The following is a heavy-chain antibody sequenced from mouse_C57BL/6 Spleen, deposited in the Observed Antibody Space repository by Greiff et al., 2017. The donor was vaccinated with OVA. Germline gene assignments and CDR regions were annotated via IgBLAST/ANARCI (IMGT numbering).Heavy chain of an antibody. CDR2: IYPRDGST. Sequence: QVQLQQSGPELVKPGASVKLSCKASGYTFTSYDINWVKQRPGQGLEWIGRIYPRDGSTKYTEKFKGKATLTVDTSSSTAYMELHSLTSEDSAVYFCARDGYSSFAYWGQGTLVTVSA. J-gene: IGHJ3*01. V-gene: IGHV1-85*01. CDR3: ARDGYSSFAY. CDR1: GYTFTSYD. D-gene: IGHD2-3*01.